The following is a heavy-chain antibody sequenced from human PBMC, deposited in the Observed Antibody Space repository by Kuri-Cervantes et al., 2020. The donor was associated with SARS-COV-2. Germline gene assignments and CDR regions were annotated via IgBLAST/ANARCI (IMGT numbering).Heavy chain of an antibody. CDR2: ISGCGGST. J-gene: IGHJ4*02. V-gene: IGHV3-23*01. CDR1: GFTFSSYA. CDR3: AKIGTQYCSAGSCYVDY. D-gene: IGHD2-15*01. Sequence: GESLKISCAASGFTFSSYAMSWVRQAPGKGLEWVSAISGCGGSTYYADSVKGRFTISRDNSKNTLYLQMNSLRAEDTAVYYCAKIGTQYCSAGSCYVDYWGQGTLVTVSS.